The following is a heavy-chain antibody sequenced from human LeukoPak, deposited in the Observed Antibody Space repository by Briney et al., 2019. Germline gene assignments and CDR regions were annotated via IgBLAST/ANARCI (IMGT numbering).Heavy chain of an antibody. Sequence: GGSLRLSCAASGFTFNSFGIHWVRQAPGKGLEWVAVISYDGSNKYYANSVKGRFTISRDNSKNTLYLQMNSLRAEDTAVYYCAKEPYSYGYLDYWGQGTLVTVSS. J-gene: IGHJ4*02. D-gene: IGHD5-18*01. CDR1: GFTFNSFG. CDR3: AKEPYSYGYLDY. CDR2: ISYDGSNK. V-gene: IGHV3-30*18.